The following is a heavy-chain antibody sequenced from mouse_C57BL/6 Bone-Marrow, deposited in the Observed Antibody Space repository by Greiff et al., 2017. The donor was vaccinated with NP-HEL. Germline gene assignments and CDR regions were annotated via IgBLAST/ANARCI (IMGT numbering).Heavy chain of an antibody. CDR2: IHPSDSDT. J-gene: IGHJ1*03. CDR3: AIGLYYYGSSFTFYWYFDV. Sequence: QVQLQQPRAELVKPGASVKVSCKASGYTFTSYWMHWVKQRPGQGLEWIGRIHPSDSDTNYNQKFKGKATLTVDKSSSTAYMQLSSLTSEDSAVYYCAIGLYYYGSSFTFYWYFDVWGTGTTVTVSS. D-gene: IGHD1-1*01. V-gene: IGHV1-74*01. CDR1: GYTFTSYW.